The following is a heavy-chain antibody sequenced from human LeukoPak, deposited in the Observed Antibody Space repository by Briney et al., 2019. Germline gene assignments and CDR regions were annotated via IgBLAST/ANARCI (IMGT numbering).Heavy chain of an antibody. CDR3: ASDYGAGGDY. CDR2: IIPIFGTA. V-gene: IGHV1-69*06. D-gene: IGHD4-17*01. Sequence: PLASVKVSCKASEGTFSSYAISWVRQAPGQGLEWMGGIIPIFGTANYAQKFQGRVTITADKSTSTAYMELSSLRSEDTAVYYCASDYGAGGDYWGQGTLVTVSS. J-gene: IGHJ4*02. CDR1: EGTFSSYA.